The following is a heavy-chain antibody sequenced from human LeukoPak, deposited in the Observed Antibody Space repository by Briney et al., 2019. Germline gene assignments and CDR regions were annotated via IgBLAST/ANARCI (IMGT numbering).Heavy chain of an antibody. CDR1: GFTFSSYG. V-gene: IGHV3-30*18. CDR3: AKSDGAYYDILTGYRIDY. Sequence: PGGSLRLSCAASGFTFSSYGMHWVRQAPGKGLEWVAVISYDGSNQYYADSVKGRFTISRDNSKNTLYLQMNSLRAEDTAVYYCAKSDGAYYDILTGYRIDYWGQGTLVTVSS. CDR2: ISYDGSNQ. D-gene: IGHD3-9*01. J-gene: IGHJ4*02.